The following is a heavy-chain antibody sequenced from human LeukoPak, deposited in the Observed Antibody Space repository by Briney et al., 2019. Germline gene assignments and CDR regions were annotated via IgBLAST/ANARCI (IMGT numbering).Heavy chain of an antibody. V-gene: IGHV4-59*01. CDR1: GGSMSSYY. D-gene: IGHD2/OR15-2a*01. CDR3: ARGRIGGAF. J-gene: IGHJ4*02. CDR2: MYYSGST. Sequence: SETLSLTCDVSGGSMSSYYWSWIRQPPGKGLEWIGCMYYSGSTSYNPSLRSRVTLSVDTSKHQFSLKLSSVTAADTAVYHCARGRIGGAFWGRGSLVTVSS.